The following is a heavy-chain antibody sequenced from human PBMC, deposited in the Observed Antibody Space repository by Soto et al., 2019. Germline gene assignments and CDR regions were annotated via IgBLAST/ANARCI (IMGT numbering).Heavy chain of an antibody. CDR2: IIPIFGTA. Sequence: QVQLVQSGAEVKKPGSSVKVSCKASGGTFSSYAISWVRQAPGQGLEWMGGIIPIFGTANYAQKFQGRVTITADESTSTADSELSSLRSEDTAVYYCARRPQTGYDEYGMDVWGQGTTVTVSS. J-gene: IGHJ6*02. CDR1: GGTFSSYA. CDR3: ARRPQTGYDEYGMDV. V-gene: IGHV1-69*01. D-gene: IGHD5-12*01.